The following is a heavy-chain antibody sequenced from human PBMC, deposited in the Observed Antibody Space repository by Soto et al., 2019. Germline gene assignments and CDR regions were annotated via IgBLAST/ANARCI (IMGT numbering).Heavy chain of an antibody. CDR1: GFTFSSYD. Sequence: PGGSLILSCAASGFTFSSYDMHWVRQATGKGLEWVSAIGTAGDPYYPGSVKGRFTISRENAKNSLYLQMNSLRAGDTAVYYCARGMVGIAAAGALYYYSGMDVWGQGNTVTVSS. V-gene: IGHV3-13*05. CDR2: IGTAGDP. J-gene: IGHJ6*02. CDR3: ARGMVGIAAAGALYYYSGMDV. D-gene: IGHD6-13*01.